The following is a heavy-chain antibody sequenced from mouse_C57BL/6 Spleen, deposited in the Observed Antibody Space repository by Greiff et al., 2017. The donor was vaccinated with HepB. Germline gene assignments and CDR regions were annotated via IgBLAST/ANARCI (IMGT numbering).Heavy chain of an antibody. V-gene: IGHV3-8*01. CDR2: ISYSGST. Sequence: EVKLEESGPGLAKPSQTLSLTCSVTGYSITSDYWNWIRKFTGNKLEYMGYISYSGSTYYNPSLKSRISITRDTSKNQYYLQLNSVTTEDPATYYCARCDDDRSLAMDYWGQGTSVTVSS. CDR3: ARCDDDRSLAMDY. J-gene: IGHJ4*01. D-gene: IGHD2-4*01. CDR1: GYSITSDY.